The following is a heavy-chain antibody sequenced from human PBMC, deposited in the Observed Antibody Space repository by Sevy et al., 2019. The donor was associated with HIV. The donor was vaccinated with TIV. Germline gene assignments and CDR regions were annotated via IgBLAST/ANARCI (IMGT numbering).Heavy chain of an antibody. CDR2: INPDSGDT. CDR1: GYTFGDYY. V-gene: IGHV1-2*04. Sequence: ASVKVSCKASGYTFGDYYIHWVRQAPGQGLEWLGWINPDSGDTDYAQKFQDSVTMTRDTFTRTAHMELGRLRSDDTAVYFCARVDNSGHAFDIWGQGTMVTVSS. J-gene: IGHJ3*02. CDR3: ARVDNSGHAFDI. D-gene: IGHD3-22*01.